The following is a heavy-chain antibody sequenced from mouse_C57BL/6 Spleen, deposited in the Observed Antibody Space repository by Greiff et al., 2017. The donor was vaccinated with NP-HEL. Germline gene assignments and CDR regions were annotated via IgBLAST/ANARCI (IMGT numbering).Heavy chain of an antibody. V-gene: IGHV1-55*01. J-gene: IGHJ3*01. CDR2: IYPGSGST. Sequence: QVQLQQPGAELVKPGASVKMSCKASGYTFTSYWITWVKQRPGQGLEWIGDIYPGSGSTNYNEKFKSKATLTVATSSSTAYMQLSSLTSEDSAVYYCARGSWFAYWGQGTLVTVSA. CDR3: ARGSWFAY. CDR1: GYTFTSYW.